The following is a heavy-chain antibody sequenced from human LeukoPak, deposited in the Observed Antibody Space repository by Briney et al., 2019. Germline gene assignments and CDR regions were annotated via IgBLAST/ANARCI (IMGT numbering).Heavy chain of an antibody. CDR1: GYTFTSYG. D-gene: IGHD3-9*01. J-gene: IGHJ4*02. Sequence: ASVKVSCKASGYTFTSYGFSWVRQAPGQGLEWMGWISAYNGNTNYAQKLQGRVTMTTDTSASTAYMELRSLRSDDTAVYYCARENFEGYFDYWGQGTLVTVSS. V-gene: IGHV1-18*01. CDR2: ISAYNGNT. CDR3: ARENFEGYFDY.